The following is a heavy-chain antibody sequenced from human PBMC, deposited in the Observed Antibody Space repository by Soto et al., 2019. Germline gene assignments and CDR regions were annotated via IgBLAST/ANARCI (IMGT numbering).Heavy chain of an antibody. CDR3: ARSIVVVTALDY. Sequence: QVQLVQSGAEEKKPGASVKVSCKASGYTFTSYATHWVRQAPGQRLEWMGWINAGNGNTKYSQKFQGRVTITRDTSASTAYRELSSLRAEDTAVYYCARSIVVVTALDYWGQGTLVTVSS. D-gene: IGHD2-21*02. CDR2: INAGNGNT. J-gene: IGHJ4*02. V-gene: IGHV1-3*05. CDR1: GYTFTSYA.